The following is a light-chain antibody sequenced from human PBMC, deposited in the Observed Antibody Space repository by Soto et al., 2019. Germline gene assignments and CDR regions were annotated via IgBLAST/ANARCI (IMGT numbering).Light chain of an antibody. CDR1: QSVLSRSNNKNC. J-gene: IGKJ1*01. Sequence: DIVMTQSPESLDVSLGERATINCKSSQSVLSRSNNKNCLAWYQQKSGQTPKLLIYWASARESGVLDRFSGSGSETDFTLTISSLQAEDVAEYYCQHYHSIPWTFGQGTRVEIK. V-gene: IGKV4-1*01. CDR2: WAS. CDR3: QHYHSIPWT.